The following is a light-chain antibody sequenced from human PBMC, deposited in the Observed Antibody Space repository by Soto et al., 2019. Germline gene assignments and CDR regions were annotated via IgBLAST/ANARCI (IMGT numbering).Light chain of an antibody. Sequence: EIVLTQSPATLSLSPGERATLSCSASQSVSSYLAWYQQKPGQAPRLLIYDASNRATGIPARFSGSGSGTAFTLTISSLEPEDFAVYYCQQRSNWTPGWTCGQGTKVEIK. V-gene: IGKV3-11*01. J-gene: IGKJ1*01. CDR1: QSVSSY. CDR3: QQRSNWTPGWT. CDR2: DAS.